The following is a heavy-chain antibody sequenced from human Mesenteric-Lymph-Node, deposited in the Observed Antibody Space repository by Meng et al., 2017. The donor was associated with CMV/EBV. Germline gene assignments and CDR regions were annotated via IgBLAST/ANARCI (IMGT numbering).Heavy chain of an antibody. CDR1: GYTFASYD. V-gene: IGHV1-8*01. J-gene: IGHJ5*02. CDR3: VREGLYA. D-gene: IGHD2-8*01. Sequence: ASVKVSCKASGYTFASYDINWVRQASGQGLEWLGYMNPNSGNRAYAQKFQGRFTITTNIAISTAYMELTSLRSEDTAVYYCVREGLYAWGQGTLVTVSS. CDR2: MNPNSGNR.